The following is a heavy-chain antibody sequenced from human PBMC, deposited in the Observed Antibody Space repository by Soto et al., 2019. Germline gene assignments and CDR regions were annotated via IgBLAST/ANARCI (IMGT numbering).Heavy chain of an antibody. J-gene: IGHJ1*01. CDR2: ISGSGGST. V-gene: IGHV3-23*01. D-gene: IGHD3-22*01. CDR3: AKAPYYYDSSGYPLQH. CDR1: GVAFSIYA. Sequence: GGTLRLSCAASGVAFSIYAMSLVRQSPGKGLEWVSSISGSGGSTYYADSVKGRFTISRDSSKNTLYLQITPLTAEDTALYSCAKAPYYYDSSGYPLQHWCQGTLVTLSS.